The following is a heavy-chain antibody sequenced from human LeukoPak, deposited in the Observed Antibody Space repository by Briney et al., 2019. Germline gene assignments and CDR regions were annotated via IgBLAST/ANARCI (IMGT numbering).Heavy chain of an antibody. CDR2: ISGSGGST. V-gene: IGHV3-23*01. CDR3: ATYSSGWYPFDY. CDR1: GFTVSSNY. D-gene: IGHD6-19*01. Sequence: GGSLRLSCAASGFTVSSNYMSWVRQAPGKGLEWVSAISGSGGSTYYADSVKGRFTISRDNSKNTLYLQMNSLRAEDTAVYYCATYSSGWYPFDYWGQGTLVTVSS. J-gene: IGHJ4*02.